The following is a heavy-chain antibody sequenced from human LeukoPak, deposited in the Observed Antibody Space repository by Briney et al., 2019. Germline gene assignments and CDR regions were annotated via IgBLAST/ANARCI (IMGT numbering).Heavy chain of an antibody. V-gene: IGHV3-9*01. CDR1: GFTFDDYA. CDR2: ISFNSGSI. Sequence: QSGGSLRLSCAASGFTFDDYAMHWVRQAPGKGLEWVSGISFNSGSIGYADSVKGRFTISRDNAKKSLYLQMNSLRAEDTALYYCAKVPLIYDSSGNYFDYWGQGTLVTVSS. D-gene: IGHD3-22*01. CDR3: AKVPLIYDSSGNYFDY. J-gene: IGHJ4*02.